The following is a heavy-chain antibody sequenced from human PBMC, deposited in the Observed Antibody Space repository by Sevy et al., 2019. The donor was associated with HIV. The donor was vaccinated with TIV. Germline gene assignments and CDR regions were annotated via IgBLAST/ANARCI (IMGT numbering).Heavy chain of an antibody. CDR1: GYTFTSYG. D-gene: IGHD6-13*01. V-gene: IGHV1-18*01. J-gene: IGHJ5*02. CDR2: ISAYNGNT. CDR3: AREASVGTKWFDP. Sequence: ASVKVSCKASGYTFTSYGISWVRQAPGQGLEWMGWISAYNGNTNYAQKFQGRVTMTTDTSTSTAYMELRSLRSDDTAGYYGAREASVGTKWFDPWGQGTLVTVSS.